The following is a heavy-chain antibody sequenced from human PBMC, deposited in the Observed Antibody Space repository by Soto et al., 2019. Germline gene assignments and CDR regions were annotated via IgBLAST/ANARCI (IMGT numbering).Heavy chain of an antibody. CDR3: ARGEMVRGVISYYLDY. CDR1: GGSISSYY. Sequence: PSETLSLTCTVSGGSISSYYWSWIRQPPRKGLEWIGYIYYSGSTNYNPSLKSRVTISVDTSKNQFSLNLSSVTAADTAVYYCARGEMVRGVISYYLDYWGQGTLVTVSS. CDR2: IYYSGST. V-gene: IGHV4-59*01. D-gene: IGHD3-10*01. J-gene: IGHJ4*02.